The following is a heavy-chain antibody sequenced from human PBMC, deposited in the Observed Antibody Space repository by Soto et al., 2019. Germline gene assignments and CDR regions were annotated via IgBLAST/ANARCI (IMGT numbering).Heavy chain of an antibody. D-gene: IGHD3-10*01. V-gene: IGHV3-64*07. CDR1: GFIFSTYA. CDR2: ISKSGDST. J-gene: IGHJ4*02. CDR3: ARLGSFLYY. Sequence: EVQLVESGGGLVQPGGSLRLSCAASGFIFSTYAMHWVRQAPGKGLEYVSAISKSGDSTYYAGSVKGRFTNSRDNSKNTLYLELGSLTVEDMCVYYCARLGSFLYYWGQGPLVTVSS.